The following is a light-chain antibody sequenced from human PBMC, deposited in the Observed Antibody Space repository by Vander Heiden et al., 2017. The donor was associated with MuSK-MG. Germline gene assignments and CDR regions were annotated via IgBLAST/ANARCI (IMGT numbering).Light chain of an antibody. J-gene: IGLJ1*01. CDR1: SGDVGGYNY. CDR2: EVS. Sequence: QSALTQPASVSGSPGQSITISCTGTSGDVGGYNYVSWYQQHPGKAPKLMRYEVSNRPSGVSNRFSGSKSGNTESLNISGLQAEYEADDDGSSCKSRSTLWVFGTGTKLTVL. V-gene: IGLV2-14*01. CDR3: SSCKSRSTLWV.